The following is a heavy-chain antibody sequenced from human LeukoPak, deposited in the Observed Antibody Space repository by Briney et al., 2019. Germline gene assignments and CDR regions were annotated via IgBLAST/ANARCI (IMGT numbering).Heavy chain of an antibody. D-gene: IGHD3-9*01. CDR2: ISAYNGNT. J-gene: IGHJ5*02. V-gene: IGHV1-18*01. CDR3: ARGGLIHYDILTGYYSP. Sequence: ASVKVSCKASGCTFTSYGISWVRQAPGQGLEWMGWISAYNGNTNYAQKLQGRVTMTTDTSTSTAYMELRSLRSDDTAVYYCARGGLIHYDILTGYYSPWGQGTLVTVSS. CDR1: GCTFTSYG.